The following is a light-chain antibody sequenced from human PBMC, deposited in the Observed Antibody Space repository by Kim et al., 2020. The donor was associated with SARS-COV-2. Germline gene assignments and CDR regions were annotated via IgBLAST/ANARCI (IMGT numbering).Light chain of an antibody. CDR1: SLRSYY. CDR2: GKN. J-gene: IGLJ2*01. V-gene: IGLV3-19*01. CDR3: NSRDSNDNVV. Sequence: SSELTQDPAVSVALGQTVRITCQGDSLRSYYATWYQQKPGQAPILVIYGKNNRPSGIPDRFSGSSSGSTASLTITGTQVGDEADYYCNSRDSNDNVVFGG.